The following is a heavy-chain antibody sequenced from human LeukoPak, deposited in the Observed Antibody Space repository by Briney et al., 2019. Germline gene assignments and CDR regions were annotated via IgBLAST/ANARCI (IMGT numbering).Heavy chain of an antibody. CDR3: MAEYYYDSSGYDVDY. CDR1: GFTFSSYG. D-gene: IGHD3-22*01. J-gene: IGHJ4*02. Sequence: GGSLRLSCAASGFTFSSYGMHWVRQAPGKGLEWVAVIWYDGSNKYYADSVKGRFTFSRDNSKNTLYLQMNSLRAEDTAVYYCMAEYYYDSSGYDVDYWGQGTLVTVSS. V-gene: IGHV3-33*01. CDR2: IWYDGSNK.